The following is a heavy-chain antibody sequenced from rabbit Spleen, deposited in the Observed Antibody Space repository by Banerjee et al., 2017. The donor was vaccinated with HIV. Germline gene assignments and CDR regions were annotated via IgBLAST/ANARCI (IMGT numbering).Heavy chain of an antibody. CDR1: GFDLSSYYY. CDR3: ARTNLWPSYAFYL. V-gene: IGHV1S40*01. D-gene: IGHD6-1*01. Sequence: QSLEESGGDLVKPGASLTLTCKASGFDLSSYYYMCWVRQTPGKGPEWIACIYAGSSGSTYYASWAKGRFTISKTSSTTVTLQMTSLTAADTATYFCARTNLWPSYAFYLWGPGTLVTVS. CDR2: IYAGSSGST. J-gene: IGHJ4*01.